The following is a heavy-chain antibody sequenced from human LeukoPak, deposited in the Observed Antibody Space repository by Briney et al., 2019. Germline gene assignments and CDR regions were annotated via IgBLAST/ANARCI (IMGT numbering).Heavy chain of an antibody. CDR3: ARSSSSYLNWYFDL. Sequence: PGGSLRLSCAASGFTFSSYSMNWVRQAPGKGLEWVSYISSSSSTIYYADSVKGRFTISRDNAKNSLYLQMNSLRAEDTAVYYCARSSSSYLNWYFDLWGRGTLVTVSS. CDR2: ISSSSSTI. J-gene: IGHJ2*01. V-gene: IGHV3-48*01. CDR1: GFTFSSYS. D-gene: IGHD6-6*01.